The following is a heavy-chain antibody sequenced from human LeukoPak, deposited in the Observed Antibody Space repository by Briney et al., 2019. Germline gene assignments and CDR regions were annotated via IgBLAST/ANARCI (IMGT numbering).Heavy chain of an antibody. CDR1: GGSISSGSYY. D-gene: IGHD6-13*01. V-gene: IGHV4-61*02. CDR3: AVSIAAAGNTPRFDY. J-gene: IGHJ4*02. Sequence: SETLSLTCTVSGGSISSGSYYWSWIRQPAGKGLEWIGRIYTSGSTNYNPSLKSRVTISVDTSKNQFSLKLSSVTAADTAVYYCAVSIAAAGNTPRFDYWGQGTLVTVSS. CDR2: IYTSGST.